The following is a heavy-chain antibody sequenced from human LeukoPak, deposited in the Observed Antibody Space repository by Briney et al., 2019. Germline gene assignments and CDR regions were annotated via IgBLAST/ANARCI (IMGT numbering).Heavy chain of an antibody. CDR3: ARVRYCSGGSCSHFDY. Sequence: PGGSLRLSCVASGFTFSSFWMGWVRQAPGKGLEWVANIKQDGSEKYYVDSVKGRITISRDNAEKSVYLQMNSLRAEDTAVYYCARVRYCSGGSCSHFDYWGQGTLVTVSS. CDR2: IKQDGSEK. J-gene: IGHJ4*02. D-gene: IGHD2-15*01. V-gene: IGHV3-7*05. CDR1: GFTFSSFW.